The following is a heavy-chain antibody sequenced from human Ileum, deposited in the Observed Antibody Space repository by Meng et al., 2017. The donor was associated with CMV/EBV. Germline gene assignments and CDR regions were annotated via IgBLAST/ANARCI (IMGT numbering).Heavy chain of an antibody. CDR1: GFTFTDHY. CDR3: VRDSRNYAFDF. Sequence: GESLKISCAASGFTFTDHYMDWIRQSPGKGLEWVGRAKNRANHYGTEYAASVQGRFTISRDDSKNSLYLQMNSLKSEDTAVYYCVRDSRNYAFDFWGQGTLVTVSS. CDR2: AKNRANHYGT. J-gene: IGHJ4*02. V-gene: IGHV3-72*01. D-gene: IGHD2-2*01.